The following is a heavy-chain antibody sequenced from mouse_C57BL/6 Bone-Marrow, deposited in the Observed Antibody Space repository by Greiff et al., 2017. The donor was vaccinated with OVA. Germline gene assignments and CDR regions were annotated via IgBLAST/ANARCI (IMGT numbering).Heavy chain of an antibody. V-gene: IGHV2-5*01. CDR2: IWRGGST. J-gene: IGHJ4*01. CDR3: AKNYYYGRGYYYAMDY. CDR1: GFSLTSYG. D-gene: IGHD1-1*01. Sequence: QVQLQQSGPGLVQPSQSLSITCTVSGFSLTSYGVHWVRQSPGKGLEWLGVIWRGGSTDYNAAFMSRLSITKDNTKSHVFFKMNSLQADDTAIYYCAKNYYYGRGYYYAMDYWGQGTSVTVSS.